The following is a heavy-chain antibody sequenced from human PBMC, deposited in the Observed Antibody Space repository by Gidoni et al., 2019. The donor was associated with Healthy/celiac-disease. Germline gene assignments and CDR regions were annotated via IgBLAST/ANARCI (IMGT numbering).Heavy chain of an antibody. J-gene: IGHJ4*02. CDR3: ARFRITNSDY. V-gene: IGHV3-33*01. CDR1: GFTFSSYG. D-gene: IGHD3-3*01. CDR2: IWYDGSNK. Sequence: VQLVESGGGVVQPGRSLRLSCAASGFTFSSYGMHWVRQAPGKGLEWVAVIWYDGSNKYYAESVKGRFTISRDNSKNTLYLQMNSLRAEDTAVYYCARFRITNSDYWGQGTLVTVSS.